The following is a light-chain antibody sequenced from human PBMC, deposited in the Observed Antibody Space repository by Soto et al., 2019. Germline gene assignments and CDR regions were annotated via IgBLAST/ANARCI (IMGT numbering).Light chain of an antibody. V-gene: IGLV1-40*01. CDR1: SANIGAGYE. CDR2: GNT. Sequence: QSVLTQPPSVSGAPGQRVTISCTGSSANIGAGYEVHWYQHLPGKAPKLLIYGNTNRPSGVPVRFSGSKSGTAASLAITGLQVEDEAEYYCQSYDSSLSASYVFGGGTKVTVL. CDR3: QSYDSSLSASYV. J-gene: IGLJ1*01.